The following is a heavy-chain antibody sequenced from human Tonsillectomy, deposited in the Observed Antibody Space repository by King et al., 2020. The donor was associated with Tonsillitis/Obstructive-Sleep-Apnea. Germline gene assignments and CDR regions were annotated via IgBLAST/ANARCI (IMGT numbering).Heavy chain of an antibody. CDR3: ARGGGSNYGGSFDY. CDR2: IYCGGSI. J-gene: IGHJ4*02. D-gene: IGHD4-11*01. CDR1: GFTVSSNY. V-gene: IGHV3-53*01. Sequence: VQLVESGGGLIQPGGSLRLSCAASGFTVSSNYMSWVRQAPGKGLEWVSVIYCGGSIFYADSVKGRITISGDNSKNTLYLQINSLRAEDTAVYYCARGGGSNYGGSFDYWGQGTLVTVSS.